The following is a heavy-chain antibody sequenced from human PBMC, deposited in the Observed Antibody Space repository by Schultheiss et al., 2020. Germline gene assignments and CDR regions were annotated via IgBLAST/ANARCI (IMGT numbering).Heavy chain of an antibody. V-gene: IGHV4-39*01. D-gene: IGHD3-3*01. CDR3: ARRGPLRTIFGVVMNHRTKNWFDP. Sequence: SETLSLTCTVSGGSISSSSYYWGWIRQPPGKGLEWIGSIYYSGSTYYNPSLKSRVTISVDTSKNQFSLKLSSVTAADTAVYYCARRGPLRTIFGVVMNHRTKNWFDPWGQGTLVTVSS. CDR1: GGSISSSSYY. J-gene: IGHJ5*02. CDR2: IYYSGST.